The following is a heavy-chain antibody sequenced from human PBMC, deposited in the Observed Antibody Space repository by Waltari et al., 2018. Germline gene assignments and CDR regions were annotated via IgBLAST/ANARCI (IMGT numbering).Heavy chain of an antibody. V-gene: IGHV3-20*04. Sequence: EVRLVESGGGVVRPGGSLRLCGAASGFKCDDYGMTWVRKAPGKGVEWVFGINRNGGSTGYVDSVKGRFTISRDNAKNSLYLQMNSLRVEDTALYYCTKDSWFDPWGQGTLVTVSS. J-gene: IGHJ5*02. CDR3: TKDSWFDP. CDR1: GFKCDDYG. CDR2: INRNGGST.